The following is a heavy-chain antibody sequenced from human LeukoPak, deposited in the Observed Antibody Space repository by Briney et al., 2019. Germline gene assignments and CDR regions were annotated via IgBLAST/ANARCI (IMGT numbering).Heavy chain of an antibody. CDR3: ARGPWFRSLVGYCANGVCYPGY. V-gene: IGHV1-8*01. J-gene: IGHJ4*02. Sequence: ASVKVSRKASGYTFITYDIIWVRQAAGHGLEWVGWLNPQSGNTGYTENFRGRVTMTMDSSISTAYMEVRSLRFEDTAVYYCARGPWFRSLVGYCANGVCYPGYWGQGTLVTVSS. D-gene: IGHD2-8*01. CDR2: LNPQSGNT. CDR1: GYTFITYD.